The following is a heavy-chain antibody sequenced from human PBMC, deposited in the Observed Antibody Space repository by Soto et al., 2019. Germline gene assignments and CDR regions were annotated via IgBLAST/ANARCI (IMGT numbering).Heavy chain of an antibody. CDR1: GGSISSYY. V-gene: IGHV4-59*01. Sequence: QVQLQESGPGLVKPSETLSLTCTVSGGSISSYYWSWIRQPPGKGLEWIGYIYNSGSTNYNPSLKSRVTISVDTSKNQFSLKLSSVTAADTAVYYCARGAGLNSGSYAFDIWGQGTMVTVSA. D-gene: IGHD3-10*01. CDR2: IYNSGST. CDR3: ARGAGLNSGSYAFDI. J-gene: IGHJ3*02.